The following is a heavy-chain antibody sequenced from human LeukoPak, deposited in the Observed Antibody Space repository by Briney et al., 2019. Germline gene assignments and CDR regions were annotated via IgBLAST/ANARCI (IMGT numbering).Heavy chain of an antibody. Sequence: SVKVSCKASGGTFSSYAISWVRQAPGQGLEWMGGIIPIFGTANYAQKFQGRVTITTDESTSTAYMEPSSLRSEDTAVYYCATRMTTVTTPRSDYFDYWGQGTLVTVSS. CDR3: ATRMTTVTTPRSDYFDY. J-gene: IGHJ4*02. CDR2: IIPIFGTA. CDR1: GGTFSSYA. D-gene: IGHD4-17*01. V-gene: IGHV1-69*05.